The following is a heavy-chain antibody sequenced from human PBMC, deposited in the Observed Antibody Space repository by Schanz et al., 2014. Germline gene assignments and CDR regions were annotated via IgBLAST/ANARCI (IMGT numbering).Heavy chain of an antibody. V-gene: IGHV3-74*02. Sequence: DVQLLESGGGLVQPGGSLRLSCAASGFTFSSHWMHWVRQDPGKGLVWVARINSVGSNTDYADSVKGRFTISRDNAKSSLYLQMNSLRVEDTAVYYCAASSGWHPSTDYWGQGTLVTVSS. CDR3: AASSGWHPSTDY. CDR2: INSVGSNT. CDR1: GFTFSSHW. J-gene: IGHJ4*02. D-gene: IGHD6-19*01.